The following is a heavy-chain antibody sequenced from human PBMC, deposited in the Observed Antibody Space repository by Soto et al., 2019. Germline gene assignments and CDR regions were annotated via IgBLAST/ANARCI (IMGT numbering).Heavy chain of an antibody. CDR2: ISYDGSNK. V-gene: IGHV3-30*18. Sequence: QVQLVESGGGVVQPGGSLRLSCAASGFTFSSYGMHWVRQAPGKGLEWVAVISYDGSNKYYADSVKGRFTISRDNSKNTLYLQRNSLRAENTAVYYCAQDGVIVVVVEEYFDTSDQGSLVTVSS. D-gene: IGHD2-15*01. J-gene: IGHJ4*02. CDR3: AQDGVIVVVVEEYFDT. CDR1: GFTFSSYG.